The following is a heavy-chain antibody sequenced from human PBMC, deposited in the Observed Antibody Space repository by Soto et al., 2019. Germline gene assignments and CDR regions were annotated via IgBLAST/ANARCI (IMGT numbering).Heavy chain of an antibody. CDR1: GGTFSSHG. Sequence: QVQLVQSGAEVKKPGSSVKVSCKASGGTFSSHGISWVRQAPGQGLEWMGGIVPIFGTADDAQTFRGRVTFTADESTSTAYMELSSLRSEDTAVYYCARGRYSGYDMPDTYYYYNYGMDVWGQGTTVTVSS. D-gene: IGHD5-12*01. CDR3: ARGRYSGYDMPDTYYYYNYGMDV. CDR2: IVPIFGTA. J-gene: IGHJ6*02. V-gene: IGHV1-69*12.